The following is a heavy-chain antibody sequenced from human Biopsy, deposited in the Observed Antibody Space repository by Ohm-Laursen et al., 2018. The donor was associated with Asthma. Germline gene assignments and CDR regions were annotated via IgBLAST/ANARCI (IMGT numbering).Heavy chain of an antibody. D-gene: IGHD5-12*01. J-gene: IGHJ4*02. Sequence: SLRLSCAASGFMFRSFGMHWVRQAPGKGLERVSAITGSGGTTYYADSVRGRFTISRDNSKSTLFLQMDSLSAEDTAVYYCAKRRGYSGHDNDYWGQGTLVIVSS. CDR3: AKRRGYSGHDNDY. CDR1: GFMFRSFG. CDR2: ITGSGGTT. V-gene: IGHV3-23*01.